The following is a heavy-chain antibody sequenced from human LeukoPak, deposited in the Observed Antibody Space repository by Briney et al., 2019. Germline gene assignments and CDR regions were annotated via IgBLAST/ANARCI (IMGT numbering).Heavy chain of an antibody. CDR3: AKFYYDSSGTDAFDI. CDR1: GFTFSSYS. CDR2: ISSSSSTI. V-gene: IGHV3-48*01. Sequence: GGSLRLSCAASGFTFSSYSMNWVRQAPGKGLEWVSYISSSSSTIYYADSVKGRFTISRDNAKNSLYLQMNSLRAEDTAVYYCAKFYYDSSGTDAFDIWGQGTMVTVSS. D-gene: IGHD3-22*01. J-gene: IGHJ3*02.